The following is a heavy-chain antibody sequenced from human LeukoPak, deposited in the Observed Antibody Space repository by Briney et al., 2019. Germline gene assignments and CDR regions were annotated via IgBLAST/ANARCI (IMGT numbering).Heavy chain of an antibody. Sequence: GGSLRLSCAASGFTFSSYSMNWVRQAPGKGLEWVSYISHSSSTIYYADSVKGRFTISRDNAKNSLYLQMNSLRAEDTAVYYCARDEAAYYYDSSGYYYFWGQGTLVTVSS. CDR1: GFTFSSYS. D-gene: IGHD3-22*01. CDR2: ISHSSSTI. J-gene: IGHJ4*02. V-gene: IGHV3-48*01. CDR3: ARDEAAYYYDSSGYYYF.